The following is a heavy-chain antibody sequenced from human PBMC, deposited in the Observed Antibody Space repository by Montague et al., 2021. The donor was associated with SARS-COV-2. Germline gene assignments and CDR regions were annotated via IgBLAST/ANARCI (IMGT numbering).Heavy chain of an antibody. J-gene: IGHJ6*02. CDR3: TSGREGNYNVMDV. CDR1: GDSVSSHSAT. Sequence: CAISGDSVSSHSATWNWVRQSPSRGLEWLGRTYYRPKWYNDYAVXVRGRVTINPDTSKNQFSLQLNSVTPEDTAIYYCTSGREGNYNVMDVWGQGTTVTVSS. V-gene: IGHV6-1*01. D-gene: IGHD1-1*01. CDR2: TYYRPKWYN.